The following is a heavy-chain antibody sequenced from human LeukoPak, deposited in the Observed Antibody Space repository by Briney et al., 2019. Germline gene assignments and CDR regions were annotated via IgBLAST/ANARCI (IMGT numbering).Heavy chain of an antibody. CDR3: ARGYSFFDY. CDR2: ISSSGSI. D-gene: IGHD2-21*01. V-gene: IGHV3-48*01. CDR1: GFPLSIYT. Sequence: GGSLRLSCAPSGFPLSIYTMNWVRRAPGKGRECLSHISSSGSIYDADFVKGRFAISRDDVKNSLYLQMNSLRAEDTAVYYCARGYSFFDYWGQGTLVTVSS. J-gene: IGHJ4*02.